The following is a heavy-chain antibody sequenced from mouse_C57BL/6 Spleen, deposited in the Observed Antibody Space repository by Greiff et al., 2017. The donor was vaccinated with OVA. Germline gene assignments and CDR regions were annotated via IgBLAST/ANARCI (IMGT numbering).Heavy chain of an antibody. CDR3: ARSERDDGYLAWFAY. D-gene: IGHD2-3*01. V-gene: IGHV1-55*01. CDR1: GYTFTSYW. CDR2: IYPGSGST. J-gene: IGHJ3*01. Sequence: QVQLQQPGAELVKPGASVKMSCKASGYTFTSYWITWVKQRPGQGLEWIGDIYPGSGSTNYNEKFKSKATLTVDTSSSTAYMQLSSLTSEDSAVYYCARSERDDGYLAWFAYWGQGTLVTVSA.